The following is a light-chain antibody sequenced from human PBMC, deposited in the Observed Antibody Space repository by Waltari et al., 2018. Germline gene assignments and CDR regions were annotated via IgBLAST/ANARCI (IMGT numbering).Light chain of an antibody. Sequence: QSALTQPASVSGSPGQSITISCTGTSRDIGYYNLFSWYQQDPGKAPKVIIYEVNKRPSGVSNRFSGSKSGNTASLTISGLQAEDEADYYCCSYIGDSAWVFGGGTKVTVL. CDR2: EVN. V-gene: IGLV2-23*02. CDR1: SRDIGYYNL. J-gene: IGLJ3*02. CDR3: CSYIGDSAWV.